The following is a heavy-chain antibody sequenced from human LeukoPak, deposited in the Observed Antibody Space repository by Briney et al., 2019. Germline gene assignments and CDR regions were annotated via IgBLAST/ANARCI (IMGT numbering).Heavy chain of an antibody. CDR1: GGSISSGDYY. CDR3: ARRGGGNYPYYFDY. Sequence: SETLSLTCTVSGGSISSGDYYWSWIRQPPGKGLEWIGEIDRHGNTNYSPSLKSRVTISIQTSKSRFSLNLNSVTDADTAVYYCARRGGGNYPYYFDYWGRGTPVTVSS. J-gene: IGHJ4*02. CDR2: IDRHGNT. D-gene: IGHD3-16*01. V-gene: IGHV4-30-4*01.